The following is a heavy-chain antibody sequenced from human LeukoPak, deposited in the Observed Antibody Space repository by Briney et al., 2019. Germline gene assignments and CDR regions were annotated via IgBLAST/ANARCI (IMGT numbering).Heavy chain of an antibody. CDR1: GFTFSSYP. CDR3: AREISRGFDI. J-gene: IGHJ3*02. CDR2: VSSNGAST. Sequence: GGSLRLSFAASGFTFSSYPMHWVRQAPGKGLESVSAVSSNGASTYYENSVKDRFIVSRDNSKNTLYLQLGSLRAEDTAVYYCAREISRGFDIWGQGTMVTVSS. V-gene: IGHV3-64*01. D-gene: IGHD2/OR15-2a*01.